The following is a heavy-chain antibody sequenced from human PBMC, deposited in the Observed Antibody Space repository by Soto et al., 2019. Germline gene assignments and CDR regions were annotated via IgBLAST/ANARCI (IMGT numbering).Heavy chain of an antibody. D-gene: IGHD2-21*02. J-gene: IGHJ4*02. CDR1: GFTFSYNS. Sequence: EVQLVESGGGLAQPGGSLRLSCTASGFTFSYNSMNWVRQAPGKGLEWISYITTRSDTIHYADSVKGRFTISRDNAKNVLYLQMNNLRDEDTAVYYCARGRVGTANFDYWGQGALVTVSS. CDR2: ITTRSDTI. CDR3: ARGRVGTANFDY. V-gene: IGHV3-48*02.